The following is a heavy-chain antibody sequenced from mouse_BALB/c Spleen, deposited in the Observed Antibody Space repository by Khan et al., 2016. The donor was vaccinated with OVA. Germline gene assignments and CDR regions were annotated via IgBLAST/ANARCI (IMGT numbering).Heavy chain of an antibody. V-gene: IGHV5-9-3*01. CDR3: ARSPYGNFAY. CDR2: ISSDGDYT. J-gene: IGHJ3*01. CDR1: GFTFSTYA. Sequence: EVQLVESGGGLVKPGGSLKLSCAASGFTFSTYAMSWVRQTPEKRLEWVATISSDGDYTYYPDNVTGRFTIPRDNAKNTLYLQMRSLRSEDTAMYDCARSPYGNFAYWGQGTLVTVSA. D-gene: IGHD2-1*01.